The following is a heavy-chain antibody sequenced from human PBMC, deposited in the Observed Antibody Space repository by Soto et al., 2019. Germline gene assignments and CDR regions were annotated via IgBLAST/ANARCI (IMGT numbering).Heavy chain of an antibody. Sequence: GGSLRLSCAASGFTFSNFAMSWVRQAPGKGLEWVSGISGSGGRTYYADSVKGRFTISRDNSKNTLYLQMSSLRAEDTAVYYCAKDASSSWPYYDGMDVWGQGTTVTVSS. J-gene: IGHJ6*02. V-gene: IGHV3-23*01. CDR2: ISGSGGRT. D-gene: IGHD2-2*01. CDR3: AKDASSSWPYYDGMDV. CDR1: GFTFSNFA.